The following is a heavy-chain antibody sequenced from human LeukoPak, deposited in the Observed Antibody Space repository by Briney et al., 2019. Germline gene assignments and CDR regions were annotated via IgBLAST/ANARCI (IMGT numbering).Heavy chain of an antibody. D-gene: IGHD2-15*01. Sequence: SCKASGGTFSSYAISWVRQAPGQGLEWVAVISYDGSNKYYADSVKGRFTISRDNSKNTLYLQMNSLRAEDTAVYYCARDLVVVVAATPISYYYYGMDVWGQGTTVTVSS. J-gene: IGHJ6*02. CDR1: GGTFSSYA. V-gene: IGHV3-30*16. CDR2: ISYDGSNK. CDR3: ARDLVVVVAATPISYYYYGMDV.